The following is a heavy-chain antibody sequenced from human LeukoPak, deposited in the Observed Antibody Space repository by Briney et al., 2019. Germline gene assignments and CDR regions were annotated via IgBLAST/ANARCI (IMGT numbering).Heavy chain of an antibody. J-gene: IGHJ4*02. CDR3: ARDEPAAAGRGGYFDY. CDR2: ISYDGSNK. Sequence: GRSLRLSCAASGFTFSSYAMHWVRQAPGKGLEWVAVISYDGSNKYYADSVKGRFTISRGNSKNTLYLQMNSLRAEDTAVYYCARDEPAAAGRGGYFDYWGQGTLVTVSS. V-gene: IGHV3-30-3*01. CDR1: GFTFSSYA. D-gene: IGHD6-13*01.